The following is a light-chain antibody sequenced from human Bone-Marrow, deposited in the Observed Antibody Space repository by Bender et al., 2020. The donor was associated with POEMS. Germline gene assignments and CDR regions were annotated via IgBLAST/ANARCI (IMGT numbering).Light chain of an antibody. CDR3: CSYADNSVWV. V-gene: IGLV2-23*01. CDR1: SSDIGSYNL. J-gene: IGLJ3*02. CDR2: EGS. Sequence: QSALTQPASVSGSPGQSITISCTGTSSDIGSYNLVSWYQHHPGKAPKLMIYEGSKRPSGVSPRFSGSKSDNTASLTISGLQAEDEADFYCCSYADNSVWVFGGGTKLTVL.